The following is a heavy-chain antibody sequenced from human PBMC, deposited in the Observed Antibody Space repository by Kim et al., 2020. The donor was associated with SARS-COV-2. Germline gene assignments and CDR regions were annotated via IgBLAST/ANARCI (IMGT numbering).Heavy chain of an antibody. CDR1: GGSFSGYY. CDR3: ARGVSGTTVVTLGLGYYYYYGMGD. CDR2: INHSGST. Sequence: SETLSLTCAVYGGSFSGYYWSWIRQPPGKGLECIGEINHSGSTNYNSSLKSRVTISVDTSKNQFSLKLSSVTAADTAVYYCARGVSGTTVVTLGLGYYYYYGMGDWGQGTTVTVSS. D-gene: IGHD4-17*01. J-gene: IGHJ6*02. V-gene: IGHV4-34*01.